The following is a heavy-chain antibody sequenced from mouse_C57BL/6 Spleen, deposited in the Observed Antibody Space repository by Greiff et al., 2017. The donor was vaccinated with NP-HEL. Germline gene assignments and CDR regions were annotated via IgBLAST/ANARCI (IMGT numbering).Heavy chain of an antibody. V-gene: IGHV1-69*01. D-gene: IGHD1-1*01. CDR3: ARGEDPFPLGVGYWYFDV. CDR2: IDPSDSYT. CDR1: GYTFTSYW. Sequence: QVQLQQPGAELVMPGASVKLSCKASGYTFTSYWMHWVKQRPGQGLEWIGEIDPSDSYTNYNQKFKGKSTLTVDKSSSTAYMQLSSLTSEDSAVYYCARGEDPFPLGVGYWYFDVWGTGTTVTVSS. J-gene: IGHJ1*03.